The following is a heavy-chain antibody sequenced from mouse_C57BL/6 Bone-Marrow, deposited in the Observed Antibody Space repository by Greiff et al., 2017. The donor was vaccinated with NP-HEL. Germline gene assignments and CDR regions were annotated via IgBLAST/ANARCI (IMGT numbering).Heavy chain of an antibody. CDR2: IRNKANNHAT. CDR3: TLRQPLYYFDY. Sequence: EVKVVESGGGLVQPGGSMKLSCAASGFTFSDAWMDWVRQSPEKGLEWVAEIRNKANNHATYYAESVKGRFTISRDDSKSSVYLQMNSLRAEDTGIYYCTLRQPLYYFDYWGQGTTLTVSS. V-gene: IGHV6-6*01. D-gene: IGHD3-2*01. J-gene: IGHJ2*01. CDR1: GFTFSDAW.